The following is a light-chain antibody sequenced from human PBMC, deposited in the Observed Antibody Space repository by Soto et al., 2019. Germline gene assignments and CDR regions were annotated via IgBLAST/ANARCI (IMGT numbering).Light chain of an antibody. CDR1: QSVSSSY. Sequence: EIVLTQSPGTLSLSPGERATLSCRASQSVSSSYLAWYQQKPGQAPRLLIYGASSGATGIPDRFSGSGSGTDFTLNIRRLEPEDFAVYYCQQYGSSPLTFGGGTKVDIK. V-gene: IGKV3-20*01. CDR2: GAS. CDR3: QQYGSSPLT. J-gene: IGKJ4*01.